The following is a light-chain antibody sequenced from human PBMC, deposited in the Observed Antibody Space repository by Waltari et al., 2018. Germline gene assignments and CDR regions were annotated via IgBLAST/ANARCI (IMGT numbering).Light chain of an antibody. J-gene: IGLJ1*01. Sequence: QSALTQPASVSGSPGQSITISCTGTSSDVGGYNYVSLDQQHPSKTPKLMIYDFSTRPDGVSNRFDGYKAGNTASLTISGLQAEDEADYYCSSYTSSSIFYVFGTGTKVTVL. CDR2: DFS. CDR1: SSDVGGYNY. CDR3: SSYTSSSIFYV. V-gene: IGLV2-14*01.